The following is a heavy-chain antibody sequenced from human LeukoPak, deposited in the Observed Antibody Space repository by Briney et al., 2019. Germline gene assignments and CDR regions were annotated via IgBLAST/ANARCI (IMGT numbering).Heavy chain of an antibody. CDR3: ARGRYSGYGHFDY. J-gene: IGHJ4*02. D-gene: IGHD5-12*01. CDR1: GGSFSDYY. CDR2: INHSGRI. Sequence: PSETLSLTCAVYGGSFSDYYWSWTRQPPGKGLEWIGEINHSGRINYNPSLKSRVTISVDTSKNQFSLKLNSVTAADTAVYYCARGRYSGYGHFDYWGQGTLVTVSS. V-gene: IGHV4-34*01.